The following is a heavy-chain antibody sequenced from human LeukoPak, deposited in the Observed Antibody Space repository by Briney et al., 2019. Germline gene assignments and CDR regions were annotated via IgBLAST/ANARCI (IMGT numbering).Heavy chain of an antibody. CDR3: AREGARYDFWSGFSSAREYNWFDP. Sequence: SETLSLTCTVSGGSISSYYWSWIRQPPGKGLEWIGYIYYSGSTNYNPSLKSRVTISVDTSKNQFSLKLSSVTAADTAVYYCAREGARYDFWSGFSSAREYNWFDPWGQGTLVTVPS. CDR2: IYYSGST. CDR1: GGSISSYY. J-gene: IGHJ5*02. D-gene: IGHD3-3*01. V-gene: IGHV4-59*01.